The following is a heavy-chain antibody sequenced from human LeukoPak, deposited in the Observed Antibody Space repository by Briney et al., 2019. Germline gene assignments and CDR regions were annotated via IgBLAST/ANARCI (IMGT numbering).Heavy chain of an antibody. CDR2: IKQDGSEK. V-gene: IGHV3-7*01. CDR1: GFTLSNYW. D-gene: IGHD3-16*01. Sequence: PGGSLRLSCAASGFTLSNYWMTWVRQDPGKGLEWVANIKQDGSEKYYVDSVKGRFTISRDNARNSLYLQMNSLRVEDTAVYYCARGQGGIWGQGTMVTVSS. CDR3: ARGQGGI. J-gene: IGHJ3*02.